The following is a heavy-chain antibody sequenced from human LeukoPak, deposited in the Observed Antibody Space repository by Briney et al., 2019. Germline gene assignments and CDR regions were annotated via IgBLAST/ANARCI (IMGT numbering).Heavy chain of an antibody. J-gene: IGHJ6*03. CDR2: INHSGST. V-gene: IGHV4-34*01. CDR1: GGSFSGYY. Sequence: PSETLSLTCAVYGGSFSGYYWSWIRQPPGKGLEWIGEINHSGSTNYNPSLKSRVTISVDTSKNQFSLKLSSVTAADTAVYYCARCHTYSSSWYSYYYYYYYMDVWGKGTTVTVSS. CDR3: ARCHTYSSSWYSYYYYYYYMDV. D-gene: IGHD6-13*01.